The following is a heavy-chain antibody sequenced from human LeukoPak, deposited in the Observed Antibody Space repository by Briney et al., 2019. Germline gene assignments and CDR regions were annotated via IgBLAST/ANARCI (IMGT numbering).Heavy chain of an antibody. J-gene: IGHJ4*02. D-gene: IGHD4-17*01. CDR3: ASQLYGSDY. CDR1: GVSFSTYY. Sequence: SETLSLTCDVSGVSFSTYYWSWIRQSPEKGLEWIGEVNHSGYTNYNPSLKGRVTISVDPSKNQLSLKLSSVTAADTAVYYCASQLYGSDYWGQGTLVTVSS. V-gene: IGHV4-34*01. CDR2: VNHSGYT.